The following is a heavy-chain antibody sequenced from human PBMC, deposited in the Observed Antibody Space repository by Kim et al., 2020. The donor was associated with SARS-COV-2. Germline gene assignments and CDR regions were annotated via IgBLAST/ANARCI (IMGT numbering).Heavy chain of an antibody. CDR3: AREGYYGSGSYFYYYYGMDV. Sequence: RVTISVDTSKNQFSLKLSSVTAADTAVYYCAREGYYGSGSYFYYYYGMDVWGQGTTVTVSS. V-gene: IGHV4-59*01. D-gene: IGHD3-10*01. J-gene: IGHJ6*02.